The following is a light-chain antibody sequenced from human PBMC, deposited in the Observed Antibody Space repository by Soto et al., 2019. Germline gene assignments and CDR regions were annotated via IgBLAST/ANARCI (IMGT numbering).Light chain of an antibody. V-gene: IGKV1-9*01. CDR3: QQLSGYPLT. CDR2: AAS. J-gene: IGKJ4*01. Sequence: IQLTQSPSSLSAYVGDRVTITCRASQDISSYLAWYQQKPGRAPKLLIHAASILQSGVPSRFSGSGSETDFTLTISNLQPEDFAIYYCQQLSGYPLTFGGGTKVDIK. CDR1: QDISSY.